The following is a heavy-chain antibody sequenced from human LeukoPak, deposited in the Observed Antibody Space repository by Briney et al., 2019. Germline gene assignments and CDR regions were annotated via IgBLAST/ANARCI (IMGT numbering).Heavy chain of an antibody. Sequence: GEPLKISCKPSGFSFSTYWIGLVRQVPGKGLEWMGVIYPGDSDTRYSPSFQGQVTISADRSLSTAFLQWSSLRASDTAVYYCARLAETPMGAAFDIWGQGTMVAVSS. CDR2: IYPGDSDT. D-gene: IGHD5-18*01. CDR3: ARLAETPMGAAFDI. J-gene: IGHJ3*02. CDR1: GFSFSTYW. V-gene: IGHV5-51*01.